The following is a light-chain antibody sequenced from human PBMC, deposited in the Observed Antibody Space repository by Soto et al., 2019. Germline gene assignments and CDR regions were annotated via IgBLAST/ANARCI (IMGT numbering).Light chain of an antibody. CDR2: RNN. CDR1: SSNIGSNY. CDR3: AAWDDGLSGRGP. J-gene: IGLJ2*01. Sequence: QSVLTQPPSASGTPGQRVTISCSGSSSNIGSNYVYWYQQLPGTAPKLLIYRNNQRPSGVPDRFSGSKSGTSASLAISGLRSEDEADYYCAAWDDGLSGRGPFGGGTKLTVL. V-gene: IGLV1-47*01.